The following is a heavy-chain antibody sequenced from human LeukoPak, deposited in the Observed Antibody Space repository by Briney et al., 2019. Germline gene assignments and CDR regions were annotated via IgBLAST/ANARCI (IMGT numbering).Heavy chain of an antibody. V-gene: IGHV3-64D*06. CDR1: GFTFNSFA. D-gene: IGHD2-21*02. CDR2: ISSNGGNT. CDR3: VKEPKYCGGDCYPTYYFDY. Sequence: SGGSQRLSCSASGFTFNSFALHWVRQAPGKGLEYVSSISSNGGNTYYADSVKGRFTISRDNSKNTLYLQMSSLRAEDTAVYYCVKEPKYCGGDCYPTYYFDYWGQGTLVTVSS. J-gene: IGHJ4*02.